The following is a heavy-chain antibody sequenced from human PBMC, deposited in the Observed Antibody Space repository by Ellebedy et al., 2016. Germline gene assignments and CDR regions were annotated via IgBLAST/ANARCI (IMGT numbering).Heavy chain of an antibody. D-gene: IGHD1-1*01. J-gene: IGHJ3*02. CDR3: ARRGNWNDKDAFDI. Sequence: ASVKVSCKASGYTFTSYGISWVRRAPGQGLEWMGRIIPILGIANYAQKFQGRVTITADKSTSTAYMELSSLRSEDTAVYYCARRGNWNDKDAFDIWGQGTMVTVSS. CDR1: GYTFTSYG. CDR2: IIPILGIA. V-gene: IGHV1-69*04.